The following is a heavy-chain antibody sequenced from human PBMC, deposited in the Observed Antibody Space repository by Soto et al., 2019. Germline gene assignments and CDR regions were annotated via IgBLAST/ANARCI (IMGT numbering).Heavy chain of an antibody. J-gene: IGHJ5*02. CDR2: ISAYNGNT. CDR1: GYTFTSYG. D-gene: IGHD3-3*01. CDR3: ARAEYYDFWSGWMTAGNNWFDP. V-gene: IGHV1-18*04. Sequence: GASVKVSCKASGYTFTSYGISWVRQAPGQGLEWMGWISAYNGNTNYAQKLQGRVTMTTDTSTSTAYMELRSLRSDDTAVYYCARAEYYDFWSGWMTAGNNWFDPWGQGTLVTVSS.